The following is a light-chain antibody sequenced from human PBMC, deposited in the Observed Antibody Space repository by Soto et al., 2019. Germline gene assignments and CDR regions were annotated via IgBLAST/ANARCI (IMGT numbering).Light chain of an antibody. V-gene: IGKV3-11*01. CDR2: DAS. J-gene: IGKJ4*02. Sequence: EIVLTQSPATLSLSPGERATLSCRASQSVSSYLAWYQQKPGQAPRLLIYDASNKATGIPARFSSSGSGTDFTLTISCLEPEDLAVEHCQERSHGRLVLTVGGGPKVEIK. CDR1: QSVSSY. CDR3: QERSHGRLVLT.